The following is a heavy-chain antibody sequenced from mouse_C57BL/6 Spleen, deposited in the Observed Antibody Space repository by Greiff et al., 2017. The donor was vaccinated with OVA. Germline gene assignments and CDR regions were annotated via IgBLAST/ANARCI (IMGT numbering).Heavy chain of an antibody. CDR2: IHPNSGST. Sequence: QVQLQQSGAELVKPGASVKLSCKASGYTFTSYWMHWVKQRPGQGLEWIGMIHPNSGSTNYNEKFKSKATLTVDKSSSTAYMQLSSLTSEDSAVYYCARWEYGYDGRIFDYWGQGTTLTVSS. D-gene: IGHD2-2*01. CDR3: ARWEYGYDGRIFDY. V-gene: IGHV1-64*01. J-gene: IGHJ2*01. CDR1: GYTFTSYW.